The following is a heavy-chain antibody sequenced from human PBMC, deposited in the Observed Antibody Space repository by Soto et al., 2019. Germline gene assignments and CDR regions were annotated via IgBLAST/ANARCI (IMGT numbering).Heavy chain of an antibody. J-gene: IGHJ5*02. CDR3: ARGGSEDIVVVVAATGNWFDP. CDR1: GGSFSGYY. D-gene: IGHD2-15*01. CDR2: INHSGST. V-gene: IGHV4-34*01. Sequence: SETLSLTCAVYGGSFSGYYWSWIRQPPGKGLEWIGEINHSGSTNYNPSLKSRVTISVDTSKNRFSLKLSSVTAADTAVYYCARGGSEDIVVVVAATGNWFDPWGQGTLVTVSS.